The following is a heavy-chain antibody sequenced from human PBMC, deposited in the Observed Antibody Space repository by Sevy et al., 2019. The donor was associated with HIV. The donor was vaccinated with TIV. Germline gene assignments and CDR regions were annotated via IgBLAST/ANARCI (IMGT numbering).Heavy chain of an antibody. CDR2: ISYDGSNK. Sequence: GGYLRLSCAAPGFTFSSYDMHWVRQAPGKGLEWVAVISYDGSNKLYLDSVKGRFTISRDNSKSTLYLQLSSLRAEDTAVSYRARVALTFGGDTYHKHYFMDVWGKGTPVTVSS. D-gene: IGHD3-16*01. CDR3: ARVALTFGGDTYHKHYFMDV. CDR1: GFTFSSYD. V-gene: IGHV3-30*03. J-gene: IGHJ6*03.